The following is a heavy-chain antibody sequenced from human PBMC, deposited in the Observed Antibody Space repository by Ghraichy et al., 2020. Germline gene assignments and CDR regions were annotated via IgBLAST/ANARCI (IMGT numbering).Heavy chain of an antibody. CDR1: GGSVSGSSYY. CDR3: ARPGSTTGWYYFDY. Sequence: SKTLSLTCTVSGGSVSGSSYYWGWIRQPPGKGLEWIGSIEYSGSSRYNPSLKSRVTISVDTSKNQFSLKLSSVTAADTAVYYCARPGSTTGWYYFDYWGQGTLVTVSS. J-gene: IGHJ4*02. D-gene: IGHD6-19*01. V-gene: IGHV4-39*01. CDR2: IEYSGSS.